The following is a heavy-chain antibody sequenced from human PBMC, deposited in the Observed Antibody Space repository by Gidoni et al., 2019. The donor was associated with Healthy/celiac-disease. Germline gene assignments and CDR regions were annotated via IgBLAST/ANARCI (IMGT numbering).Heavy chain of an antibody. J-gene: IGHJ6*03. CDR2: IIPILGIA. CDR1: GGTFSSYA. V-gene: IGHV1-69*04. D-gene: IGHD5-12*01. Sequence: QVQLVQSGAEVKKPGSSVKVSCKASGGTFSSYAISWVRQAPGQGLEWMGRIIPILGIANYAQKFQGRVTITADKSTSTAYMELSSLRSEDTAVYYCARDLRDGYNYYYYYMDVWGKGTTVTVSS. CDR3: ARDLRDGYNYYYYYMDV.